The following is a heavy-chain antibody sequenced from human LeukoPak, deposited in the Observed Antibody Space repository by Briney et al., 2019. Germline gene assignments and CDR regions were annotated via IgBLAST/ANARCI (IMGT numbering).Heavy chain of an antibody. Sequence: GGSLRLSCAASGLTLSSYWMHWVRQAPGKGLVWVSRINSDGSSTRYADSVKGRFTISRDNAKNTLYLQMNSLRAEDTAVYYCAELTSMVELYSGQGALVTVSS. D-gene: IGHD3-10*01. CDR1: GLTLSSYW. CDR2: INSDGSST. CDR3: AELTSMVELY. J-gene: IGHJ4*02. V-gene: IGHV3-74*01.